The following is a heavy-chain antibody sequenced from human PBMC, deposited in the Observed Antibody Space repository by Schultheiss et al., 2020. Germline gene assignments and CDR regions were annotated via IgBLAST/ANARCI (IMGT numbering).Heavy chain of an antibody. D-gene: IGHD1-14*01. J-gene: IGHJ5*02. V-gene: IGHV5-10-1*01. CDR2: IDPGDSYT. CDR1: GYSFTSYW. Sequence: GGSLRLSCKGSGYSFTSYWIGWVRQMPGKGLEWMGRIDPGDSYTNYSPSFQGHVTISADKSISTAYLQWDSLKASDTAMYYCASSGRDINWFDPWGQGTLVTVSS. CDR3: ASSGRDINWFDP.